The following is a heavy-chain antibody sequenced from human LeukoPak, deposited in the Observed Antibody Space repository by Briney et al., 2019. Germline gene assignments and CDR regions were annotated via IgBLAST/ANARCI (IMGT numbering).Heavy chain of an antibody. J-gene: IGHJ4*02. CDR2: IIPIFGTA. CDR3: ARVRGEDYYDSSGYYYFDY. V-gene: IGHV1-69*05. D-gene: IGHD3-22*01. Sequence: SVKVSCKASGGTFISYAISWVRQAPGQGLEWMGGIIPIFGTANYAQKFQGRVTITTDESTSTAYMELSSLRSEDTAVYYCARVRGEDYYDSSGYYYFDYWGQGTLVTASS. CDR1: GGTFISYA.